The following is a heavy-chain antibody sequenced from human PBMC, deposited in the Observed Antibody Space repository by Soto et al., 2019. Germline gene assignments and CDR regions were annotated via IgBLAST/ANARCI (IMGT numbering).Heavy chain of an antibody. Sequence: PGGSLRLSCAASGFTFSSYGMHWVRQAPGKGLEWVAVIWYDGSNKYYADSVKGRFTISRDNSKNTLYLQMNSLRAEDTAVYYCARDLVRVNYDILTGSYNWFDPWGQGT. D-gene: IGHD3-9*01. CDR2: IWYDGSNK. CDR3: ARDLVRVNYDILTGSYNWFDP. CDR1: GFTFSSYG. J-gene: IGHJ5*02. V-gene: IGHV3-33*01.